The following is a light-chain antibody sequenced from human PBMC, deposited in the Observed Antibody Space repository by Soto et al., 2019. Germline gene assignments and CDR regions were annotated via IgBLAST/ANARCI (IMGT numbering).Light chain of an antibody. CDR3: CSYAGSYTLDVV. Sequence: QSALTQPRSVSGSPGQSVTISCTGTSSDVGGYNYVSWYQQHPGKAPKLMIYDVSKRPSGVPDRFSGSKSGNTTSLTISGLQAEDEADYYSCSYAGSYTLDVVFGGGTKLTVL. J-gene: IGLJ2*01. CDR2: DVS. V-gene: IGLV2-11*01. CDR1: SSDVGGYNY.